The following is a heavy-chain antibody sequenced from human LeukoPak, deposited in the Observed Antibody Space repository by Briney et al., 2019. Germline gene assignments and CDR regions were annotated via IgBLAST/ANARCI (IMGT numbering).Heavy chain of an antibody. CDR3: AKDPPMGQWVPTV. CDR1: GFTYDDYG. D-gene: IGHD1-26*01. V-gene: IGHV3-20*04. Sequence: GGSLRLSCAASGFTYDDYGMSWVRQAPGKGLEWVSGINWNGDSTSYSDSVKGRFTISRDNSKNTLYLRMNSLRAEDTAVYYCAKDPPMGQWVPTVWGQGTLVTVSS. J-gene: IGHJ4*02. CDR2: INWNGDST.